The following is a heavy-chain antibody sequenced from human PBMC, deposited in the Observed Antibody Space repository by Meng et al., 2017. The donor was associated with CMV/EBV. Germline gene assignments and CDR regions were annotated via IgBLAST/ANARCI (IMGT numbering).Heavy chain of an antibody. CDR2: IYTSGST. D-gene: IGHD4-23*01. CDR1: GGSISSYY. Sequence: QVHLQGSGPGLGKPSEALALTCTVSGGSISSYYWSWIRQPAGKGLEWIGRIYTSGSTNYNPSLKSRVTMSVDTSKNQFSLKLSSVTAADTAVYYCARVLRWNGVIDYWGQGTLVTVSS. J-gene: IGHJ4*02. CDR3: ARVLRWNGVIDY. V-gene: IGHV4-4*07.